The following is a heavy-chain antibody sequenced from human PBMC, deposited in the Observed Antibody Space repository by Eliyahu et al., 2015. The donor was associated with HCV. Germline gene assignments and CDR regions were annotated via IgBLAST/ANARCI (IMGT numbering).Heavy chain of an antibody. CDR3: AKDRFDTSSALDY. CDR1: GFXFRSHG. J-gene: IGHJ4*02. Sequence: QVQLVESGGGVVQPGRSLRXSCAASGFXFRSHGMHWVRQAPGEGLEWVAVTSYDGXNKYYPDSVKGRFTISRDNSKNTLSLQMNSLRAEDTAVYYCAKDRFDTSSALDYWGQGTLVTVSS. CDR2: TSYDGXNK. D-gene: IGHD6-6*01. V-gene: IGHV3-30*18.